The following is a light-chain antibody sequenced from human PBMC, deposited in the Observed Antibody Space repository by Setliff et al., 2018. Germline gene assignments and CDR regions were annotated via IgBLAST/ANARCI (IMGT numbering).Light chain of an antibody. J-gene: IGLJ1*01. CDR1: SNDVSGYNY. CDR2: DVS. CDR3: SSYAGSNHFV. V-gene: IGLV2-8*01. Sequence: QSALTQPPSASGSPGQSVTISCTGTSNDVSGYNYVSWCQQHPGKAPQLMIYDVSKRPSGVPDRFSGSKSGNTASLTVSGLQAEDEADYYCSSYAGSNHFVFGTGTKV.